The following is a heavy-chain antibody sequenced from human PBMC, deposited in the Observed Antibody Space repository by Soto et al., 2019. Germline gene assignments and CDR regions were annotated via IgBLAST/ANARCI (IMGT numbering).Heavy chain of an antibody. Sequence: ASVKVSCKGSGYTFTSHDINWMRQTTGQGLEWMGWMNPNSGHTNSAQKFQGRVTMTRDISINTAYMELTNLRSEDTAIYYCASDMSTTWGQGTLVTVSS. CDR3: ASDMSTT. D-gene: IGHD2-2*01. V-gene: IGHV1-8*01. CDR2: MNPNSGHT. J-gene: IGHJ5*02. CDR1: GYTFTSHD.